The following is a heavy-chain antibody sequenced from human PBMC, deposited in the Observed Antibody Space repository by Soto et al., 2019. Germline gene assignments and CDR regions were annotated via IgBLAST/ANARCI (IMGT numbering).Heavy chain of an antibody. Sequence: SETLSLTCTVSGGSVSSGSYYWSWIRQPPGKGLEWIGYIYYSGSTNYNPSLKSRVTISVDTSKNQFSLKLSSVTAADTAVYYCARDGNLKPMNQIPSTYFQHWGQGTLVTVSS. J-gene: IGHJ1*01. V-gene: IGHV4-61*01. CDR2: IYYSGST. D-gene: IGHD3-22*01. CDR1: GGSVSSGSYY. CDR3: ARDGNLKPMNQIPSTYFQH.